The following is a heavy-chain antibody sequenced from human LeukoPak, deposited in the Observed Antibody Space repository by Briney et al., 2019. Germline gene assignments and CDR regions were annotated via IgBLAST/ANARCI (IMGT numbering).Heavy chain of an antibody. Sequence: PGGSLRLSCAASGFTFSSNWMNWVHQAPGKGLEWLASIKKDGSERYYVDSVKGRFTISRDNAKNSLYLQMNSLRAEDTAVYYCARGEDYYDSSGLPHDAFDVWGQGTMVTVSS. D-gene: IGHD3-22*01. CDR3: ARGEDYYDSSGLPHDAFDV. J-gene: IGHJ3*01. CDR2: IKKDGSER. CDR1: GFTFSSNW. V-gene: IGHV3-7*01.